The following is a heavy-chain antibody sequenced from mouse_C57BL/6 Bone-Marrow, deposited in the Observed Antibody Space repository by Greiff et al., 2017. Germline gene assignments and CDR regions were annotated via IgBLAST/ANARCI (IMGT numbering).Heavy chain of an antibody. D-gene: IGHD2-3*01. CDR3: TTGYDWFAY. J-gene: IGHJ3*01. Sequence: VQLQQSGAELVRPGASVKLSCTASGFNFTDDYMHWVKQRPEQGLAWIGWIDPENGDTEYASKFQGKATITADTSSNTAYLQLSSLTSEDTAVYYWTTGYDWFAYWGQGTRVTVSA. CDR2: IDPENGDT. CDR1: GFNFTDDY. V-gene: IGHV14-4*01.